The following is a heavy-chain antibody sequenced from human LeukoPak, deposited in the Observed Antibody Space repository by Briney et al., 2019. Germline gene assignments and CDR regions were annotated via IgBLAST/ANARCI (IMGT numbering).Heavy chain of an antibody. CDR3: AREGTRGSSSWYGAYNWFDP. CDR1: GGTFSSYA. D-gene: IGHD6-13*01. Sequence: SVKVSCKASGGTFSSYAISWVRQAPGQGLEWMGGIIPIFGTANYAQKFQGRVAITTDESTSTAYMELSSLRSEDTAVYYCAREGTRGSSSWYGAYNWFDPWGQGTLVTVSS. J-gene: IGHJ5*02. V-gene: IGHV1-69*05. CDR2: IIPIFGTA.